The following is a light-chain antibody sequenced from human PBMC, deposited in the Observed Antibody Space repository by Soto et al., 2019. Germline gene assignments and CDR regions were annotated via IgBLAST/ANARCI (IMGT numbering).Light chain of an antibody. CDR2: DAS. V-gene: IGKV3-11*01. CDR3: QQRSHWPSLT. Sequence: EIVLTQSPATLSLSPGERATLSCRASQSVSYYLAWYQQKPGQAPRLLIYDASNRATGIPARFSGSGSGTDSTITITSLEPEDFAVYFCQQRSHWPSLTFGGGTKVEI. J-gene: IGKJ4*01. CDR1: QSVSYY.